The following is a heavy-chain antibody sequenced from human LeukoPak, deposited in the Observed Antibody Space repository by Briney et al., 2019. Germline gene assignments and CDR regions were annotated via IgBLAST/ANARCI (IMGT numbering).Heavy chain of an antibody. V-gene: IGHV4-59*01. CDR3: ARSNWNDEPYFDY. CDR2: IYYSGST. J-gene: IGHJ4*02. Sequence: PSETLSLTCTVSGGSISSYYWSWIRQPPGKGLEWIGYIYYSGSTNYNPSLKSRVTISVDTSKNQFSLKLSSVTAADTAVYYCARSNWNDEPYFDYWGQGTLVTVSS. D-gene: IGHD1-1*01. CDR1: GGSISSYY.